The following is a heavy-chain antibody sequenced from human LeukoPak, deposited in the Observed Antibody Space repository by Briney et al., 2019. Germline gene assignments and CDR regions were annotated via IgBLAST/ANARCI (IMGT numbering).Heavy chain of an antibody. J-gene: IGHJ4*02. D-gene: IGHD2-2*01. CDR1: GYTFTGYY. CDR3: ARGVVVPAASNLDY. Sequence: ASVEVSCKASGYTFTGYYMHWVRQAPGQGLGWMGWINPNSGSTNYAQKFQGRVTMTRDTSISTAYMELSRLRSDDTAVYYCARGVVVPAASNLDYWGQGTLVTVSS. CDR2: INPNSGST. V-gene: IGHV1-2*02.